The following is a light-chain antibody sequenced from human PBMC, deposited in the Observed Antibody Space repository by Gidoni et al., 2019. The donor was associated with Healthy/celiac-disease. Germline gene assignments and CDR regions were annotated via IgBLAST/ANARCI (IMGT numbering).Light chain of an antibody. CDR3: QAWDSSGV. CDR2: QDS. CDR1: KLGDKY. J-gene: IGLJ2*01. V-gene: IGLV3-1*01. Sequence: SYELPQPPSVSVSPGQTASITCSGEKLGDKYACWYPQKPGQSPVLVIYQDSKRPSGIPERFSGSNSGNTATLTISGTQAMDEADYYCQAWDSSGVFGGGTKLTVL.